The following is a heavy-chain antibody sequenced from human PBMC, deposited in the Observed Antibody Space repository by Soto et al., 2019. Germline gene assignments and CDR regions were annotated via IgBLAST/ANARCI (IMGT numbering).Heavy chain of an antibody. CDR3: ARGGYSSGWYEYNWFDP. J-gene: IGHJ5*02. V-gene: IGHV4-34*01. Sequence: SETLSLTCAVYGGSLSGHYWNWIRQPPGKGLEWIGEITHSGSSDYNPSLQSRVSISVDTAENQFSLKLTSVSAADTAVYYCARGGYSSGWYEYNWFDPWGQGTLVTVSS. CDR2: ITHSGSS. CDR1: GGSLSGHY. D-gene: IGHD6-13*01.